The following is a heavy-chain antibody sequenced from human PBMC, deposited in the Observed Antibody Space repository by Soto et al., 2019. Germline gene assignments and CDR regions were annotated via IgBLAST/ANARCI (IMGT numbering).Heavy chain of an antibody. V-gene: IGHV1-69*01. CDR1: GGTFSSYA. CDR2: IIPIFGTA. CDR3: ARDGRNNYVSYYGMDV. J-gene: IGHJ6*02. Sequence: QVPLVQSGAEVKKPGSSVKVSCKASGGTFSSYAISWVRQAPGQGLEWMGGIIPIFGTANYAQKFQGRVTITADESTSTAYMELSSLRSEDTAVYYCARDGRNNYVSYYGMDVWGQGTTVTVSS. D-gene: IGHD4-4*01.